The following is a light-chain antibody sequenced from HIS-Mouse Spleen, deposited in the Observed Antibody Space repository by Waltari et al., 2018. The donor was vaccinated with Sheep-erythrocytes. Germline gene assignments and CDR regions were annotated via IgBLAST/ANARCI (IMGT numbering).Light chain of an antibody. CDR3: YSTDSSGNHWV. V-gene: IGLV3-10*01. CDR1: ALPKKS. CDR2: EDS. Sequence: SYELNQPPSVSVSPGQTARITCSGYALPKKSAYWYQQKSGQAPVLVIYEDSKRPSGIPERFSGSSSGTMATLTISGAQVEDDADYYCYSTDSSGNHWVFGGGTKLTVL. J-gene: IGLJ3*02.